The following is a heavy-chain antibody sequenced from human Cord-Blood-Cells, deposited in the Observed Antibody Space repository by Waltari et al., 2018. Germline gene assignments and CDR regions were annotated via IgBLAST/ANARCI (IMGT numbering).Heavy chain of an antibody. J-gene: IGHJ4*02. CDR2: IYHSGST. CDR3: ARVIVGATYFDY. Sequence: QVQLQESGPGLVKPSETLSLTCAVSGYSIISGYYWGWLRQPPGQGLEWIGSIYHSGSTYYNPSLKSRVTISVDTSKNQFSLKLSSVTAADTAVYYCARVIVGATYFDYWGQGTLVTVSS. D-gene: IGHD1-26*01. V-gene: IGHV4-38-2*01. CDR1: GYSIISGYY.